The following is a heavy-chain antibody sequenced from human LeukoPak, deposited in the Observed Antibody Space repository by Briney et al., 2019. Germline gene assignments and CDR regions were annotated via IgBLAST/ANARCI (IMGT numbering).Heavy chain of an antibody. CDR3: ATRNFYDSSGYYYYYFDY. CDR1: GFTFSIYA. D-gene: IGHD3-22*01. J-gene: IGHJ4*02. V-gene: IGHV3-23*01. Sequence: GGSLRLSCAASGFTFSIYAMSWVRQAPGKGLEWVSGISGSGESAYYADSVKGRFTISRDNSKNTLYLQMNSLRAEDTALYYCATRNFYDSSGYYYYYFDYWGQGTLVTVSS. CDR2: ISGSGESA.